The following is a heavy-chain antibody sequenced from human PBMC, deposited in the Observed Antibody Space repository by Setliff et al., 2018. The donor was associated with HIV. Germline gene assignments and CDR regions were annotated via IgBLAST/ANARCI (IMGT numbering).Heavy chain of an antibody. V-gene: IGHV4-59*01. CDR3: ARPGSSSYYYAMDV. CDR2: IYYTGAT. CDR1: GDSISSYY. D-gene: IGHD3-10*01. J-gene: IGHJ6*02. Sequence: SETLSLTCTVSGDSISSYYWTWIRQSPAKGLEWIGYIYYTGATNYNPSLRSRVTISVDTSQNQFSLKLRSVTAADTGVYYCARPGSSSYYYAMDVWGLGTTVTVSS.